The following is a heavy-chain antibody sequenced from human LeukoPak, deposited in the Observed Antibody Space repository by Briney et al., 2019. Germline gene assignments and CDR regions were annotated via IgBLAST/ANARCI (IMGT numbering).Heavy chain of an antibody. D-gene: IGHD3-9*01. J-gene: IGHJ6*02. CDR3: ARGNTGTASRYFDWFASSRYGMDV. CDR2: TYYRSKWYN. Sequence: SQTLSLTCAISGDSVSSNSAAWNWIRQSPSRGLEWLGRTYYRSKWYNDYAVSVKSRITINPGTSKNQFSLQLNSVTPEDTAVYCCARGNTGTASRYFDWFASSRYGMDVWGQGTTVTVSS. V-gene: IGHV6-1*01. CDR1: GDSVSSNSAA.